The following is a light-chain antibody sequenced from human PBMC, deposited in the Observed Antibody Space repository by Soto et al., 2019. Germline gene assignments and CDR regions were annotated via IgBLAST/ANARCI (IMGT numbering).Light chain of an antibody. Sequence: DIQMTQSPSSVSASVGDRVTITCRASQSVSNFLMWYQQKPGKAPKLLIYDASSLQSGDPSRFSGSGSGTDFTLTIISLQAEDFATYYCQQAITFPPTFGRGTRLEI. V-gene: IGKV1-12*01. CDR3: QQAITFPPT. J-gene: IGKJ5*01. CDR2: DAS. CDR1: QSVSNF.